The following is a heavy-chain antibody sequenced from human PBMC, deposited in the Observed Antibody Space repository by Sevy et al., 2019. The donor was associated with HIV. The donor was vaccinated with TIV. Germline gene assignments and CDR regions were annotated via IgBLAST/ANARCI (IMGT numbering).Heavy chain of an antibody. CDR2: ISIDGSNK. D-gene: IGHD2-15*01. V-gene: IGHV3-30*18. CDR1: GFTFKYHG. CDR3: AKDGGHIDIHY. J-gene: IGHJ4*02. Sequence: GGSLRLSCAASGFTFKYHGMHWVRQAPGKGLEWLSLISIDGSNKYYADSVKGRFTISRDNAKNTVSVQMNSLRPEDTATYYCAKDGGHIDIHYWGQGILVTVSS.